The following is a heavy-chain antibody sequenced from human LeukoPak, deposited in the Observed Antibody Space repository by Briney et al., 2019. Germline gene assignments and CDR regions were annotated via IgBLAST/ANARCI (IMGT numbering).Heavy chain of an antibody. V-gene: IGHV4-38-2*01. J-gene: IGHJ6*03. CDR3: ARVPSVTMIVVVIRHYYYYYYMDV. D-gene: IGHD3-22*01. CDR1: GYSISSGYY. Sequence: PSETLSLTCAVSGYSISSGYYWGWIRQPPGKGLGWIGSIYHSGSTYYNPSLKSRVTISVDTSKNQFSLKLSSVTAADTAVYYCARVPSVTMIVVVIRHYYYYYYMDVWGKGTTVTVSS. CDR2: IYHSGST.